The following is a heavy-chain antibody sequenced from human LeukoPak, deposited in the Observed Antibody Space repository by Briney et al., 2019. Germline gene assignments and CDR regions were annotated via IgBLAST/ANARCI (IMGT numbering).Heavy chain of an antibody. CDR2: INPSGGST. D-gene: IGHD4-17*01. CDR1: GYTFTSYY. CDR3: ARDRLRYGDYASGLHAFDI. Sequence: GASVKVSCKASGYTFTSYYMHWVRQAPGQGLEWMGIINPSGGSTSYAQKFQGRVTMTRDMSTSTVYMELSSLRSEDTAVYYCARDRLRYGDYASGLHAFDIWGQETMVTVSS. V-gene: IGHV1-46*01. J-gene: IGHJ3*02.